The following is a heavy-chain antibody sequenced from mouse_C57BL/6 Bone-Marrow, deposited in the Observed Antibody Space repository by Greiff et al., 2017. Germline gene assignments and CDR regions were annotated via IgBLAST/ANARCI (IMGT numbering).Heavy chain of an antibody. CDR1: GFNIKDDY. Sequence: VQLQQSGAELVRPGASVKLSCTASGFNIKDDYMHWVQQRPEQGLAWIGGIDPGNGYTEYASKFQGKATITADKSSNTAYLQLSSLTSEDTAVYCGLYYDYEAGVAYWGQGTLVTVSA. D-gene: IGHD2-4*01. V-gene: IGHV14-4*01. J-gene: IGHJ3*01. CDR3: LYYDYEAGVAY. CDR2: IDPGNGYT.